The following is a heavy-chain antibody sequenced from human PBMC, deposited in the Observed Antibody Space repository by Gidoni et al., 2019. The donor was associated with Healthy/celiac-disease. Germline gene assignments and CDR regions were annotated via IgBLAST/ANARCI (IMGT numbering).Heavy chain of an antibody. D-gene: IGHD2-2*01. CDR2: ISAYNGNT. CDR3: ARDTPVVPAAINRNWFDP. V-gene: IGHV1-18*01. CDR1: GYTFTSYG. Sequence: QVQLVQSGAEVKKPGASVKVSCKASGYTFTSYGISWVRQAPGQGLEWMGGISAYNGNTNYAQKLQGRVTMTTDTSTSTAYMELRSLRSDDPAVYYCARDTPVVPAAINRNWFDPWGQGTLVTVSS. J-gene: IGHJ5*02.